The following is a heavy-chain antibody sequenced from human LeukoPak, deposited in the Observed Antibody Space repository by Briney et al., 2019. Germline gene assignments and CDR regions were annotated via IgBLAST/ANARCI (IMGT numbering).Heavy chain of an antibody. CDR3: AKGLSDSGGLPFDY. CDR1: GFTFSSYA. V-gene: IGHV3-23*01. Sequence: QTGGSLRLSCAASGFTFSSYAMSWVRQAPGKGLEWVSDVSGSGSTTYYADSVKGRFTMSRDNSKNTLYLQMNSLKAEDTAVYYCAKGLSDSGGLPFDYWGQGTLVTVSS. D-gene: IGHD3-10*01. CDR2: VSGSGSTT. J-gene: IGHJ4*02.